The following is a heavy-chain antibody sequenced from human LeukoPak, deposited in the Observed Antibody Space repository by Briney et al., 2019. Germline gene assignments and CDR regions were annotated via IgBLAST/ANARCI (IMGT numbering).Heavy chain of an antibody. Sequence: GASVKVSCKXSGYTFTGYYMHWVRQAPGQGLEWMGWINLNSGGTNYSQKFQGRVTMTRDTSISTAYMELSRLRSDDTAVYYCARWPIAVVPAAYNWFDPWGQGTLVTVSS. J-gene: IGHJ5*02. D-gene: IGHD2-2*01. CDR1: GYTFTGYY. V-gene: IGHV1-2*02. CDR2: INLNSGGT. CDR3: ARWPIAVVPAAYNWFDP.